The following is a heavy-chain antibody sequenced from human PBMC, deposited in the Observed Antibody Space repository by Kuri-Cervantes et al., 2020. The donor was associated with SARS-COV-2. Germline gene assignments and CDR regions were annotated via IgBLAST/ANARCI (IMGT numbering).Heavy chain of an antibody. CDR3: AKDHRDYLVPLISVFDY. CDR2: ISGGGGNT. Sequence: GESLKISCAASGFTFSSYAMSWVRQAPGKGLEWVSTISGGGGNTYYADSVKGRFTISRDNSKNTLFLQMNSLRAEDTAVYYCAKDHRDYLVPLISVFDYWGQGTLVTVSS. D-gene: IGHD4-17*01. CDR1: GFTFSSYA. V-gene: IGHV3-23*01. J-gene: IGHJ4*02.